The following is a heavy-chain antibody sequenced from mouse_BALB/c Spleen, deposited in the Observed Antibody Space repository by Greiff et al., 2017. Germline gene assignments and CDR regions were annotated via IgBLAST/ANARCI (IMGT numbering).Heavy chain of an antibody. J-gene: IGHJ3*01. CDR1: GDSITSGY. V-gene: IGHV3-8*02. Sequence: DVMLVESGPSLVKPSQTLSLTCSVTGDSITSGYWNWIRKFPGNKLEYMGYISYSGSTYYNPSLKSRISITRDTSKNQYYLQLNSVTTEDTATSYCARENYYGSSSFAYWGQGTLVTVSA. CDR3: ARENYYGSSSFAY. CDR2: ISYSGST. D-gene: IGHD1-1*01.